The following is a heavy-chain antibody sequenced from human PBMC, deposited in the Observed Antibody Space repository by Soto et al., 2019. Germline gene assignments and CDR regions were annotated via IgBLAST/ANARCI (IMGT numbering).Heavy chain of an antibody. CDR1: GYIFTSYW. CDR3: ARHGVRASTYYDFFALDV. J-gene: IGHJ6*02. CDR2: IDPSDSHT. D-gene: IGHD1-26*01. V-gene: IGHV5-10-1*01. Sequence: GESLKISCKGSGYIFTSYWGTWVRQMPGKGLEWLGRIDPSDSHTNYSPSAQGHVAISADKSMTTAYLQCSSLKASDTAIYYCARHGVRASTYYDFFALDVWGQGTTVTVSS.